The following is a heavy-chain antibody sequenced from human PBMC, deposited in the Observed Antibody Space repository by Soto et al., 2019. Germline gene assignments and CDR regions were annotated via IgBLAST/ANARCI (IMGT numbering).Heavy chain of an antibody. CDR2: INPNSGGT. V-gene: IGHV1-2*04. J-gene: IGHJ6*02. CDR1: GYTFTGYY. D-gene: IGHD2-15*01. CDR3: ARDRGYCSGGSCSLPYGMDV. Sequence: ASVKVSCKASGYTFTGYYMHWVRQAPGQGLEWMGWINPNSGGTNYAQKFQGWVTMTRDTPISTAYMELSRLRSDDTAVYYCARDRGYCSGGSCSLPYGMDVWGQGTTVTVSS.